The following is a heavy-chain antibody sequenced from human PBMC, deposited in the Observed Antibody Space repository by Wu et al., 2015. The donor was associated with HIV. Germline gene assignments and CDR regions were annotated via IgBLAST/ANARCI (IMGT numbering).Heavy chain of an antibody. Sequence: QARLIQSTGEMKKPGASVRVSCQASGYNFASYGINWVRQTPGQGLEWMGYIAAYKGNTNQTRGRLTLTTDTSTDTAFLELRTLRSDDTAKYFCARGVVYGNNYPVHYYMDVWGTGTMVTVSS. CDR2: IAAYKGNT. CDR1: GYNFASYG. D-gene: IGHD2-8*02. J-gene: IGHJ6*03. CDR3: ARGVVYGNNYPVHYYMDV. V-gene: IGHV1-18*01.